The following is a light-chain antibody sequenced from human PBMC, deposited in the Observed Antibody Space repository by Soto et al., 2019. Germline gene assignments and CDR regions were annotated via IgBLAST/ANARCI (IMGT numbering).Light chain of an antibody. J-gene: IGKJ1*01. CDR1: QSISSY. Sequence: EIVLTQSPATLSLSPGEGATLSCRASQSISSYLAWYQQKPGQAPRLLIYDASNRATDIPARFSGSGSGTDFTLTISTLEAADFAVYYCQQRSNWPWTFGQGTKVEIK. V-gene: IGKV3-11*01. CDR2: DAS. CDR3: QQRSNWPWT.